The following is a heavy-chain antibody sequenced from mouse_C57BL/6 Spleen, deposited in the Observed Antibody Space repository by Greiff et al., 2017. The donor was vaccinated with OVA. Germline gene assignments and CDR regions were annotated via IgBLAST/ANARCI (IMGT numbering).Heavy chain of an antibody. CDR3: ARAYYGNFFDV. J-gene: IGHJ1*03. CDR1: GYSITSGYD. V-gene: IGHV3-1*01. Sequence: EVKVEESGPGMVKPSQSLSLTCTVTGYSITSGYDWHWIRHFPGNKLEWMGYISYSGSTNYNPSLKSRISITHDTSKNHFFLKLNSVTTEDTATYYCARAYYGNFFDVWGTGTTVTVSS. D-gene: IGHD2-10*01. CDR2: ISYSGST.